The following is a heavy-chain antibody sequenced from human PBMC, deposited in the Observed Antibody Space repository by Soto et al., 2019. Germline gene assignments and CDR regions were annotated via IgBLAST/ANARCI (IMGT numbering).Heavy chain of an antibody. CDR1: EFTFSSYA. Sequence: QLVESGGRGVQPGKSLRLSCEASEFTFSSYAMHWVRQAPGRGLEWVALISFDGTKEYYADSVKGRFIISRDNSKSMVYLQMDSPRPEDTAIYYCARPIPRWSYHYGMDVWGQGTTVTVSS. CDR3: ARPIPRWSYHYGMDV. CDR2: ISFDGTKE. D-gene: IGHD2-15*01. V-gene: IGHV3-30*03. J-gene: IGHJ6*02.